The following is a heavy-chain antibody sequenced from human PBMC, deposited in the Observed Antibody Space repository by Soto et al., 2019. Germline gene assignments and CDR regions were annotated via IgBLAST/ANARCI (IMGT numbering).Heavy chain of an antibody. CDR3: ASHPRDSSGYWYYFDY. CDR2: ISSSSTYI. Sequence: EVQLVESGGGLVKPGGSLRLSCAASGFTFSSHSMNWVRQAPGKGREWVSSISSSSTYIYYADSVKGRFTISRDNAKNSLYLQMNSLRAEDTAVYYCASHPRDSSGYWYYFDYWGQGTLVTVSS. D-gene: IGHD3-22*01. V-gene: IGHV3-21*01. J-gene: IGHJ4*02. CDR1: GFTFSSHS.